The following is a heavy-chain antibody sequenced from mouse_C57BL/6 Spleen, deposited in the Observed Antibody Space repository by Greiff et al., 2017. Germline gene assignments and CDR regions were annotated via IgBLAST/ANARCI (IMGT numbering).Heavy chain of an antibody. CDR3: ARKPSYYYSREAMDY. J-gene: IGHJ4*01. CDR1: GFAFSSYG. V-gene: IGHV1-80*01. D-gene: IGHD1-1*01. Sequence: VQLVQSGAELVKPGASLKISCTASGFAFSSYGMNWVRQRPGKGLEWVGQIYPGGGDTYYNGTFKGQVTLTGDNSNNTPYMQLSSLTSEDSAVYFCARKPSYYYSREAMDYWGQGTSVTVSS. CDR2: IYPGGGDT.